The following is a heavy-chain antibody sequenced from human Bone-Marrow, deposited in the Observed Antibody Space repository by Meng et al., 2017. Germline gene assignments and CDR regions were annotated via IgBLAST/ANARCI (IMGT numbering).Heavy chain of an antibody. J-gene: IGHJ5*02. Sequence: GGSLRLSCAASGFTFSSYSMNWVRQAPGKGLEWVSSISSSSSYIYYADSVKGRFTISRDNSKNTLYLQMNSLRPEDTAVYYCARFLGSGTYTDWFDPWGQGTLVTVSS. V-gene: IGHV3-21*01. CDR1: GFTFSSYS. CDR3: ARFLGSGTYTDWFDP. CDR2: ISSSSSYI. D-gene: IGHD3-10*01.